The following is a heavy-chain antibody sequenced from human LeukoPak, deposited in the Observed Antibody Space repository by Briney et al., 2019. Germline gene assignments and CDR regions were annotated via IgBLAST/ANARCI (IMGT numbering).Heavy chain of an antibody. Sequence: GGSLRLSCAASGFTFSSYAMSWVRQAPGKGLEWVSAISGSGGSTYYADSVKGRFTVSRDNSKNTLYLQMNSLRAEDTAVYYCAKDPGSYDSSGYYYGYWGQGTLVTVSS. CDR1: GFTFSSYA. CDR2: ISGSGGST. CDR3: AKDPGSYDSSGYYYGY. J-gene: IGHJ4*02. D-gene: IGHD3-22*01. V-gene: IGHV3-23*01.